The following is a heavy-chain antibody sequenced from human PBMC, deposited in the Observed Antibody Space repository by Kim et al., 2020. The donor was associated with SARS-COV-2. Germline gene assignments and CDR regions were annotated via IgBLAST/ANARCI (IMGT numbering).Heavy chain of an antibody. J-gene: IGHJ4*02. CDR3: ARDDGITVFGVVIYSSNPHFDY. CDR1: GHTVTSYG. V-gene: IGHV1-18*01. Sequence: ASVKVSCKASGHTVTSYGISWVRQAPGQGLEWMGWISAYNGNTNYAQKLQGRVTMTTDTSTSTAYMELRSLRSDDTAVYYCARDDGITVFGVVIYSSNPHFDYWGQGTLVTVSS. CDR2: ISAYNGNT. D-gene: IGHD3-3*01.